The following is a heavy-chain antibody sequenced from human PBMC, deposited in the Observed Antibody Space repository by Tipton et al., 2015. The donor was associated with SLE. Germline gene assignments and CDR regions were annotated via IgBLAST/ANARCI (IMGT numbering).Heavy chain of an antibody. J-gene: IGHJ3*02. CDR2: IKQDGSEK. CDR3: ARSLDQTAFDI. D-gene: IGHD2-2*01. CDR1: GFTFSSYW. V-gene: IGHV3-7*01. Sequence: SLRLSCAASGFTFSSYWMSWVRQAPGKGLEWVANIKQDGSEKYYVDSVKGRFTISRDNSKNTLYLQMNSLRAEDTAVYYCARSLDQTAFDIWGQGTMVTVSS.